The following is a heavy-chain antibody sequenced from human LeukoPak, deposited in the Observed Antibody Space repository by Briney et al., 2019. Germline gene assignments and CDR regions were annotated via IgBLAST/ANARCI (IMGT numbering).Heavy chain of an antibody. D-gene: IGHD3-22*01. J-gene: IGHJ5*02. CDR1: GGAISSSSYY. V-gene: IGHV4-39*07. Sequence: SETLSLTCTVSGGAISSSSYYWGWIRQPPGKGLEWIGTIHYSGSTYYNPSLKSRVTISVDTSKNQFSLRLSSVTAADTAVYYCARHRYYYDSSGYYYQPWGQGTLVTVSS. CDR3: ARHRYYYDSSGYYYQP. CDR2: IHYSGST.